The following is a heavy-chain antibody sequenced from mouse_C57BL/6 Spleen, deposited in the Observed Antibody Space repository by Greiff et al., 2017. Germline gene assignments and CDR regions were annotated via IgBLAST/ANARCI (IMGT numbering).Heavy chain of an antibody. CDR2: ISNGGGST. CDR1: GFTFSDYY. V-gene: IGHV5-12*01. J-gene: IGHJ2*01. CDR3: ASGGYGKIDY. Sequence: DVKLVESGGGLVQPGGSLKLSCAASGFTFSDYYMYWVRQTPEKRLEWVAYISNGGGSTYYPDSVKGRFTISRDNAKNTLYLQMSRLKSEDTAMYYCASGGYGKIDYWGQGTTLTVSS. D-gene: IGHD2-10*02.